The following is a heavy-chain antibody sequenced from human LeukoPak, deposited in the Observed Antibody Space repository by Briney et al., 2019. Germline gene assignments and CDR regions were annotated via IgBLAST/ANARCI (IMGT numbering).Heavy chain of an antibody. Sequence: GESLKISCKGSGCSFTSYWIGWVRQMPGKGLEWMGIIYPGDSDTRYSPSFQGQVTISADKSISTAYLQWSSLKASDTAMYYCARQGDFWSGYPYYFDYWGQGTLVTVSS. V-gene: IGHV5-51*01. CDR3: ARQGDFWSGYPYYFDY. CDR2: IYPGDSDT. D-gene: IGHD3-3*01. J-gene: IGHJ4*02. CDR1: GCSFTSYW.